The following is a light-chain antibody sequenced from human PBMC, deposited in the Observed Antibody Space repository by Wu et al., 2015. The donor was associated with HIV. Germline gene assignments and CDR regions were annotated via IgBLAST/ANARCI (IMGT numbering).Light chain of an antibody. Sequence: EIVLTQSPGTLSLSPGDRATLSCRASQSVNSNYLAWYQQKPGQAPSLLIYGASRRAAGIPDRFSGSGSGTDFTLTISRLEPEDFAVYYCQQYGNSPPRYSFGQGTKLEIK. V-gene: IGKV3-20*01. CDR1: QSVNSNY. J-gene: IGKJ2*03. CDR2: GAS. CDR3: QQYGNSPPRYS.